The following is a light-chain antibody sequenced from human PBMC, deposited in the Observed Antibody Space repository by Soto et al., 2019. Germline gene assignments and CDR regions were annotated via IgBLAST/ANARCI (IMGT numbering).Light chain of an antibody. CDR3: QQRSSWPLT. J-gene: IGKJ4*01. V-gene: IGKV3-11*01. CDR2: DAS. CDR1: QSVRAY. Sequence: EIVLTQSPDTLSLSPGERATLSGRASQSVRAYLAWYQHIHGQPPGILIYDASNRDTGIPARFSGSGSGTDFTLPISRLEPEDFEVYYCQQRSSWPLTFGGGTKVDIK.